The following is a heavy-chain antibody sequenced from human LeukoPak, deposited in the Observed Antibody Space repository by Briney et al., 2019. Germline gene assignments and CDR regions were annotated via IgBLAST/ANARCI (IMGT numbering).Heavy chain of an antibody. CDR3: AREYYDNTGFSHDS. J-gene: IGHJ4*02. CDR2: IKPDGRTK. D-gene: IGHD3-22*01. Sequence: GGSLRLSCAASGFTFSSYAMSWVRQAPGKGLEWVADIKPDGRTKYYLDSAKGRFTISRDNAKNSLFLQLNSLRAEDTALYYCAREYYDNTGFSHDSWGQGTMVTVSS. V-gene: IGHV3-7*01. CDR1: GFTFSSYA.